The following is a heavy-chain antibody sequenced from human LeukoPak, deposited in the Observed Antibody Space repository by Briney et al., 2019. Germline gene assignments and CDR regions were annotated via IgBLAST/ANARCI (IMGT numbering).Heavy chain of an antibody. CDR1: GFTFSNYW. D-gene: IGHD2-2*01. J-gene: IGHJ3*02. CDR2: IKQDGSEK. V-gene: IGHV3-7*01. CDR3: ATHCSSVSCSLATFDI. Sequence: GGSLRLSCAASGFTFSNYWMSWVRQAPGKGLEWVANIKQDGSEKYYVDSVRGRFTISRDNARTSLYLQMNSLRAEDTAVYYCATHCSSVSCSLATFDIWGQGTMVTVSS.